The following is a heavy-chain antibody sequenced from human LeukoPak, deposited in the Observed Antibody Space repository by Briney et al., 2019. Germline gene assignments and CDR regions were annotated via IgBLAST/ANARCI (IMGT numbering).Heavy chain of an antibody. CDR1: GFTFSSYA. J-gene: IGHJ4*02. D-gene: IGHD6-19*01. CDR2: ISYDGSNK. Sequence: GGSLRLSCAASGFTFSSYAMHWVRQAPGKGLEWVAVISYDGSNKYYADSVKGRFTISRDNSKNTLYLQMNSLRAEDTAVYYCAGGSIAVAGTFYWGQGTLVTVSS. CDR3: AGGSIAVAGTFY. V-gene: IGHV3-30-3*01.